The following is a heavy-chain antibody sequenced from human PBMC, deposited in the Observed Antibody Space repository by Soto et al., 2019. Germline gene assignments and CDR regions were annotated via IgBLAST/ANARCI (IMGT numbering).Heavy chain of an antibody. CDR1: GGSISSYY. D-gene: IGHD3-10*01. V-gene: IGHV4-59*01. CDR2: IYYSGST. CDR3: ARLRSVRGVIPLLYYYYGMDV. J-gene: IGHJ6*02. Sequence: PSETLSPTCTVSGGSISSYYWSWIRQPPGKGLEWIGYIYYSGSTHYNPSLKSRVTISVDTSKNQFSPKLSSVTAADTAVYYCARLRSVRGVIPLLYYYYGMDVWGQGTTVTVS.